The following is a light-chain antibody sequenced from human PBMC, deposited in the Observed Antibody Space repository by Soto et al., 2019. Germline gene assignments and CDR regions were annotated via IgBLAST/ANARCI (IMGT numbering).Light chain of an antibody. CDR2: AAS. CDR3: QQGYSAPWT. CDR1: QSISTY. J-gene: IGKJ1*01. Sequence: DSQMTQSPSSLSASLGDRVTITCRASQSISTYLHWYQQTPGKPPELLIYAASNLQNGVPSRFSGGGSGTDFTLTISSLQPEDFATYYCQQGYSAPWTFGQGTKVDIK. V-gene: IGKV1-39*01.